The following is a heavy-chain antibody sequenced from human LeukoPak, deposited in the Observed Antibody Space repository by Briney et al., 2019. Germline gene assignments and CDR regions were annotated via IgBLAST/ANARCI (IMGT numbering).Heavy chain of an antibody. CDR3: ATIKRGNIYGYFDF. D-gene: IGHD5-18*01. CDR2: MRDTVNT. V-gene: IGHV4-59*01. CDR1: GGSISSYY. J-gene: IGHJ4*02. Sequence: SETLSLTCTVSGGSISSYYWSWLRQPPGKGLEWIAYMRDTVNTKDNPSFKSRLTLSADTSKNQFSLRLSSVTAADSAVYYCATIKRGNIYGYFDFWGQGSVVTVSS.